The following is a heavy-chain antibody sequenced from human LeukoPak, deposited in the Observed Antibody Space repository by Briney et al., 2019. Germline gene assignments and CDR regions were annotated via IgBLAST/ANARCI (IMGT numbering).Heavy chain of an antibody. Sequence: GGSLRLSCAASGFTFSSYAMHWVRQAPGKGLEWVAVISYDGSNKYYADSVKGRFTISRDNSKNTLHLQMNSLRAEDTAVYYCARGGGITGTGVDYWGQGTLVTVSS. J-gene: IGHJ4*02. D-gene: IGHD1-7*01. CDR1: GFTFSSYA. CDR3: ARGGGITGTGVDY. CDR2: ISYDGSNK. V-gene: IGHV3-30*01.